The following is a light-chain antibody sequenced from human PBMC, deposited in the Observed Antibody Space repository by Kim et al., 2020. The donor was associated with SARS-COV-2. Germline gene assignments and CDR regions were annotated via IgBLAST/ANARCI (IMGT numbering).Light chain of an antibody. Sequence: SYELTQPPSVSVAPGKTATIACGGSDIGSKTVHWYQQKPGQAPMLVIYYDHDRPSGIPERFSGSNSGNTATLTIGRVEAGDEADYYCQVWESSSDHWVFGGGTQLTVL. CDR3: QVWESSSDHWV. V-gene: IGLV3-21*01. J-gene: IGLJ2*01. CDR1: DIGSKT. CDR2: YDH.